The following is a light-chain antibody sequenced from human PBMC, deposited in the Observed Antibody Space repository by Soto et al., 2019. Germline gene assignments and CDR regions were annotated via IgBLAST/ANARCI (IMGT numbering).Light chain of an antibody. CDR3: QQCGHSPYT. Sequence: EIVLTQSPGTLSVSPGEGVTLSCRASQTISAAYIAWYQHRPGQAPRLLIYGASIRAGGIPDRFSGSGSGTAFTLPNSRLEPDDLVTYFCQQCGHSPYTFGQRTKLVIK. J-gene: IGKJ2*01. CDR1: QTISAAY. CDR2: GAS. V-gene: IGKV3-20*01.